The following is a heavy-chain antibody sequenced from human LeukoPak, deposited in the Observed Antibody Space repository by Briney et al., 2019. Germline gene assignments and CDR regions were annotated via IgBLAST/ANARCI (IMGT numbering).Heavy chain of an antibody. CDR3: ARVRKSIFGVVNWFDP. J-gene: IGHJ5*02. CDR1: GGSNSSYY. D-gene: IGHD3-3*01. V-gene: IGHV4-59*01. Sequence: SETLSLTCTVSGGSNSSYYWSWIRQPPGKGLEWIGYIYYSGSTNYNPSLKSRVTISVDTSKNQFSLKLSSVTAADTAVYYCARVRKSIFGVVNWFDPWGQGTLVTVSS. CDR2: IYYSGST.